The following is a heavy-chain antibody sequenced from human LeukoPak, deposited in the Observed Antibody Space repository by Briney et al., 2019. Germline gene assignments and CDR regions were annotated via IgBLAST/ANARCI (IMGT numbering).Heavy chain of an antibody. CDR1: GFTFSSYW. Sequence: GGALRLSCAASGFTFSSYWMSWVRQAPGKGLEWVANIKQDGSEKYYVDSVKGRFTISRDNAKNSLYLQMNSLRAEDTALYYCASLDSVGYYFDYWGQGTLVTVSS. CDR2: IKQDGSEK. J-gene: IGHJ4*02. CDR3: ASLDSVGYYFDY. V-gene: IGHV3-7*01. D-gene: IGHD2-15*01.